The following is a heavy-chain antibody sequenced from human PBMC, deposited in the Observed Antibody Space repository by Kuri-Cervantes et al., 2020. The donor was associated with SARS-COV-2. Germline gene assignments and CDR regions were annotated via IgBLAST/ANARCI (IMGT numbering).Heavy chain of an antibody. CDR2: INSGGST. J-gene: IGHJ4*02. Sequence: GGSLRLSCAASGFAVNSFYMSWVRQAPGKGLEWISNINSGGSTYYADSVKGRFTISRDDSKNTLYLQMNSLRPEDTAMYYCARVGSPDTMKQWLPLRPFDYWGQGTLVTVSS. D-gene: IGHD6-19*01. CDR1: GFAVNSFY. V-gene: IGHV3-66*02. CDR3: ARVGSPDTMKQWLPLRPFDY.